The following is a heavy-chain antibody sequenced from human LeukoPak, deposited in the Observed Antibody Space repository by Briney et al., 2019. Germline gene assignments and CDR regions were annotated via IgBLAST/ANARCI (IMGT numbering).Heavy chain of an antibody. CDR1: GFIFSNYA. V-gene: IGHV3-23*01. D-gene: IGHD6-19*01. CDR3: ASRPFGNGWYYFNY. Sequence: SGGSLRLSCAVSGFIFSNYAMSWVRQAPGKGLEWVSSVSDGGGSTYYADSVKGRFTVSRDNSKNTLYLQMNSLRAEDTAVHYCASRPFGNGWYYFNYWGQGALVTVSS. CDR2: VSDGGGST. J-gene: IGHJ4*02.